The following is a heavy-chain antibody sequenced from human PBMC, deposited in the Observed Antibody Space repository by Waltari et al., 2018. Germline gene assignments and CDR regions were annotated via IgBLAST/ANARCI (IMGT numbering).Heavy chain of an antibody. CDR3: ARGLLSLSSSWPDYFDY. Sequence: EVQLVQSGAEVKKPGESLKISCKGSGYSFTSYWIGWVRQMPGKGLEWMGSIFPVDPDPRYSPSFQGQVTISADKSISTAYLQWSSLKASDTAMYYCARGLLSLSSSWPDYFDYWGQGTLVTVSS. V-gene: IGHV5-51*03. CDR2: IFPVDPDP. J-gene: IGHJ4*02. CDR1: GYSFTSYW. D-gene: IGHD6-13*01.